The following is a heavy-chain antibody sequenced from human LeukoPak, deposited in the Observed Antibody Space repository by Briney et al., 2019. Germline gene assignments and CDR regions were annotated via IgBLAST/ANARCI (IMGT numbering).Heavy chain of an antibody. Sequence: SETLSLTCTVSGGSIRSYYWSWIRQPPGKGLEWIGYIYHSGSTNYNPSLKSRVTISVDTSKNQFSLKLSSVTAADTAVYYCARVSDYGGGGFDPWGQGTLVTVSS. J-gene: IGHJ5*02. V-gene: IGHV4-59*08. CDR1: GGSIRSYY. CDR3: ARVSDYGGGGFDP. CDR2: IYHSGST. D-gene: IGHD4-17*01.